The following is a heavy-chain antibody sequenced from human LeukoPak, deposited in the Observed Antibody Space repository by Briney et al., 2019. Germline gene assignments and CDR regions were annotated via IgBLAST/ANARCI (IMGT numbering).Heavy chain of an antibody. CDR3: ARGVPCSSTSCYYFDY. J-gene: IGHJ4*02. CDR2: IYSGGST. D-gene: IGHD2-2*01. Sequence: PGGSLRLSCAASGFTVSSNYMSWVRQAPGKGLEWVSVIYSGGSTYYADSVRGRFTISRDNSKNTLYLQMNSLRADDTAVYYCARGVPCSSTSCYYFDYWGRGTLVTVSS. CDR1: GFTVSSNY. V-gene: IGHV3-66*02.